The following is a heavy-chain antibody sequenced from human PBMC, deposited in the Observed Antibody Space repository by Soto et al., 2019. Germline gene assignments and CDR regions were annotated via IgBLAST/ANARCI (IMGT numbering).Heavy chain of an antibody. D-gene: IGHD2-2*01. CDR1: GFSFSTYA. Sequence: PGGSLRLSCVASGFSFSTYAMTWVRQAPGKGLEWVSAISGSGGSTYYADSVKGRFTISRDNSKNTLYLQMNSLRAEDTAVYYCALEGCSSTSCYAYYYYGMDVWGQGTTVTVSS. CDR2: ISGSGGST. CDR3: ALEGCSSTSCYAYYYYGMDV. J-gene: IGHJ6*02. V-gene: IGHV3-23*01.